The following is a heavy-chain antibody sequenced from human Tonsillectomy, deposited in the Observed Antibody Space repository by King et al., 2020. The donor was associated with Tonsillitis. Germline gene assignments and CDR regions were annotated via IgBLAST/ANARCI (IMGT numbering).Heavy chain of an antibody. CDR3: ARRDKGSGWYN. D-gene: IGHD6-19*01. J-gene: IGHJ4*02. V-gene: IGHV5-51*01. CDR2: IYPGDSDT. CDR1: GYNFANNW. Sequence: QLVQSGAEVKKPGESLKISCKGSGYNFANNWIGWVRQMPGKGLEWMGIIYPGDSDTRYSPSFQGQVTISADNSICTAYLQWSSLKASDTAMYYCARRDKGSGWYNWGQGTLVTVSS.